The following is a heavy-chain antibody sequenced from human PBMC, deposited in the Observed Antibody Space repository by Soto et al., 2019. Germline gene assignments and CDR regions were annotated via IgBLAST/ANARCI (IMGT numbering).Heavy chain of an antibody. Sequence: SETLSLTCTVSGGSISSGGYYWSWIRQHPGKGLEWIGYIYYSGSTYYNPSLKSRVTISVDTSKNQFSLKLSSVTAADTAFYYCARDSVCSGGSCYRSFDYWGQGTLVTVSS. V-gene: IGHV4-31*03. J-gene: IGHJ4*02. CDR3: ARDSVCSGGSCYRSFDY. CDR1: GGSISSGGYY. D-gene: IGHD2-15*01. CDR2: IYYSGST.